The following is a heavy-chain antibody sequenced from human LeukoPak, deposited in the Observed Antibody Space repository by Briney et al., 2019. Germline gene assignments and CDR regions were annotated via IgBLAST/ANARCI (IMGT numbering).Heavy chain of an antibody. CDR1: GFTFSDYA. J-gene: IGHJ4*02. CDR2: MSSTNDI. V-gene: IGHV3-69-1*01. D-gene: IGHD3-9*01. Sequence: GGSLRLSCAASGFTFSDYAMNWVRQAPGKGLEWVSYMSSTNDIHYSNSVKGRFPISRDNAKNSLYLQMNSLTAEDTAVYYCARDHDWAFDYWGQGTVVTVSS. CDR3: ARDHDWAFDY.